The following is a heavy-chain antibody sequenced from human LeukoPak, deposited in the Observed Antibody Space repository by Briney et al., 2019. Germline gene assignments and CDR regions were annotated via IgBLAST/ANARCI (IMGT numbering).Heavy chain of an antibody. CDR1: GFTFSSYG. D-gene: IGHD3-10*01. CDR3: ARHKYGSGSYSYYIDY. V-gene: IGHV3-33*01. CDR2: IWYDGSNK. Sequence: QSGGSLRLSCAASGFTFSSYGMHWVRQAPVKGLEWVAVIWYDGSNKYYADSVKSRFTISRDNSKNTLYLQMNSLRAEDTAVYYCARHKYGSGSYSYYIDYWGQGTLVTVSS. J-gene: IGHJ4*02.